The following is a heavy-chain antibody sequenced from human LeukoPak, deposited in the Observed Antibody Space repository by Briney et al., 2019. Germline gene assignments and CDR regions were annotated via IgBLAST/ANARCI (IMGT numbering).Heavy chain of an antibody. V-gene: IGHV3-23*01. D-gene: IGHD2-2*01. Sequence: GGSLRLSCAASGFTFSSYAMSWVRQAPGKGLEWVSAISGSGGSTYYADSVKGRFTISRDNSKNTLYLQMNSLRAEDTAVYYCAKAVGDIVVVPAALFDYWGQGTLVTVPS. CDR1: GFTFSSYA. J-gene: IGHJ4*02. CDR3: AKAVGDIVVVPAALFDY. CDR2: ISGSGGST.